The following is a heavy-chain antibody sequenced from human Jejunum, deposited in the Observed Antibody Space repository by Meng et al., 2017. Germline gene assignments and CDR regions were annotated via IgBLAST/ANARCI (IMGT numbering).Heavy chain of an antibody. CDR3: AREDIELASTDAFDI. J-gene: IGHJ3*02. CDR2: ISAYSSST. Sequence: GESLKISCAASGFSFGRYEMNWVRQAPGKGLEWISYISAYSSSTYYADSVKGRFTISRDNAKNSLFLQMNSLRVEDTAVYYCAREDIELASTDAFDIWGQGTMVTVSS. D-gene: IGHD5-24*01. V-gene: IGHV3-48*03. CDR1: GFSFGRYE.